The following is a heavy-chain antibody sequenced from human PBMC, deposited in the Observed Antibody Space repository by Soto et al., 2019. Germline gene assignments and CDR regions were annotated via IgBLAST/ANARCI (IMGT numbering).Heavy chain of an antibody. Sequence: QLQLQESGPGLVKPSETLSLTCTVSGGSISSSSYYWGWIRQPPGKGLEWMGRIYYSGTTYYNPSVKSGVTISVDTSKNQYSLKLSSVTAADTAVYYCARRVLLWVGEFRNYFDYWGQGTLVTVSS. D-gene: IGHD3-10*01. V-gene: IGHV4-39*01. CDR3: ARRVLLWVGEFRNYFDY. J-gene: IGHJ4*02. CDR1: GGSISSSSYY. CDR2: IYYSGTT.